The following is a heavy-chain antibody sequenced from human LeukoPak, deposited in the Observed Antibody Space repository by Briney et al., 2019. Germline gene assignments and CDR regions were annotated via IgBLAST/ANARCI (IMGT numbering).Heavy chain of an antibody. CDR1: GFTFSSYG. CDR3: ARFNGDYYRIDY. V-gene: IGHV3-33*08. J-gene: IGHJ4*02. CDR2: IWYDGSNK. D-gene: IGHD4-17*01. Sequence: PGRSLRLSCAASGFTFSSYGMHWVRQAPGKGLEWVAVIWYDGSNKYYADSVKGRFTISRDNSKNMLYLQMNSLRAEDTALYYCARFNGDYYRIDYWGQGTLVTVSS.